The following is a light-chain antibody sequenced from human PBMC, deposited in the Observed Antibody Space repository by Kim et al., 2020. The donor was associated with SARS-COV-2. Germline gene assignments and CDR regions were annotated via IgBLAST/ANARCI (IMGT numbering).Light chain of an antibody. CDR2: GAS. V-gene: IGKV3-20*01. CDR1: QSISSEF. J-gene: IGKJ2*01. CDR3: QQYTTSPPAYT. Sequence: PGERATHSCRASQSISSEFLAWYQQISGQPPRLLIFGASNRAAGIPDRFSGGGSGTDFTLTITRLEPADSGVYYCQQYTTSPPAYTFGQGTKLEI.